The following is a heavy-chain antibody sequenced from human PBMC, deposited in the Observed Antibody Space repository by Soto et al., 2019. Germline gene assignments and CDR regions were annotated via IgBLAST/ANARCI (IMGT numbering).Heavy chain of an antibody. V-gene: IGHV3-33*01. CDR2: IWYDGSNK. D-gene: IGHD3-22*01. CDR1: GFTFSSYG. J-gene: IGHJ3*02. Sequence: GGSLRLSCAASGFTFSSYGMHWVRQAPGKGLEWVAVIWYDGSNKYYADSVKGRFTISRDNSKNTLYLQMNSLKAEDTAVYYCARDREYYDSSGYPSLDAFDIWGQGTMVTVSS. CDR3: ARDREYYDSSGYPSLDAFDI.